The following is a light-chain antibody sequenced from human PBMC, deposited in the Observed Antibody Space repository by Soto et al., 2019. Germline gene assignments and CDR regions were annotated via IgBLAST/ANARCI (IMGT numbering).Light chain of an antibody. J-gene: IGKJ1*01. Sequence: EIVLTQSPGTLSLSPGERATLSCRASQSVSSTYLAWYQQKPGQAPRLLIYGASSRATGIPDRFSGSGSGTDFALTISRLDPEDFAVYYCQQYGTSPPWTFGRGTKVEIK. V-gene: IGKV3-20*01. CDR1: QSVSSTY. CDR3: QQYGTSPPWT. CDR2: GAS.